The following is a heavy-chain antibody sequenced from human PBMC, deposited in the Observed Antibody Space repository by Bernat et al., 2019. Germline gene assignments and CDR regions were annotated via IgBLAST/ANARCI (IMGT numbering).Heavy chain of an antibody. D-gene: IGHD6-19*01. CDR3: AKDQAVAGTNYYYYGMDV. J-gene: IGHJ6*02. CDR2: ISYDGSNK. CDR1: GFTFSSYG. V-gene: IGHV3-30*18. Sequence: QVQLVESGGGVVQPGRSLRLSCAASGFTFSSYGMHWVRQAPGKGLEWVAVISYDGSNKYYADSVKGRFTISRDNSKNTLYLQMNSLRAEDTAVYYCAKDQAVAGTNYYYYGMDVWGQGTTVTVSS.